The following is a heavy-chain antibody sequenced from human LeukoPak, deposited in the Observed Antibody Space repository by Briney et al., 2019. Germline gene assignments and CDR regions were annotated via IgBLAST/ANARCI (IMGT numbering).Heavy chain of an antibody. CDR3: ARERAAAGTTTHKRPFYYYGMDV. CDR2: INHSGST. CDR1: GGSFSGYY. D-gene: IGHD6-13*01. J-gene: IGHJ6*02. V-gene: IGHV4-34*01. Sequence: SETLSLTCAVYGGSFSGYYWSWIRQPPGKGLEWIGEINHSGSTNYNPSLKSRVTISVDTSKNQFSLKLSSVTAADTAVYYCARERAAAGTTTHKRPFYYYGMDVWGQGTTVTVSS.